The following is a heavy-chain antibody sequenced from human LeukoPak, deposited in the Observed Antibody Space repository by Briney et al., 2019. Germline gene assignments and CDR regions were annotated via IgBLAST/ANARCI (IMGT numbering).Heavy chain of an antibody. CDR3: ASTPSSGWYLYYGMDV. V-gene: IGHV4-59*08. CDR1: GGSISSYY. J-gene: IGHJ6*02. CDR2: IYYSGST. D-gene: IGHD6-19*01. Sequence: SETLSLTCTVSGGSISSYYWSWIRQPPGKGLEWIGYIYYSGSTNYNPSLKSRVTISVDTSKNQFSLKLSSVTAADTAVYYCASTPSSGWYLYYGMDVWSQGTTVTVSS.